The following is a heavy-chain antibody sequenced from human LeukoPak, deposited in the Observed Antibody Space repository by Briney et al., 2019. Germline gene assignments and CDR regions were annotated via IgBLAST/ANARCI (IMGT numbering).Heavy chain of an antibody. D-gene: IGHD3-10*01. CDR1: GFTFSIYW. J-gene: IGHJ4*02. CDR2: IKHDGSEK. CDR3: ARGRRFGESTYLDY. Sequence: GGSLRLSCAASGFTFSIYWMSWVRQAPGKGLEWVANIKHDGSEKYYADSVKGRFTISRDNAKNSLYPQMNSLRAEDTAVYYCARGRRFGESTYLDYWGQGTLVTVSS. V-gene: IGHV3-7*01.